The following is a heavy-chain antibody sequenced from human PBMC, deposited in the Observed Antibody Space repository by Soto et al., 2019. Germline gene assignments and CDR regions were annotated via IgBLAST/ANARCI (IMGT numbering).Heavy chain of an antibody. J-gene: IGHJ6*02. CDR3: ARGSTTSPYFYYGMDV. CDR2: IYYTGNT. V-gene: IGHV4-31*03. D-gene: IGHD2-2*01. CDR1: GASISGGGFY. Sequence: QVQLQESGPGLVKPSQTLSLTCTVSGASISGGGFYWSWIRHHPERGLEWIGNIYYTGNTNYSPSLKSRVSISVDTSKNQLSLKLTSVTAADTAVYYCARGSTTSPYFYYGMDVWGQGTTVTVSS.